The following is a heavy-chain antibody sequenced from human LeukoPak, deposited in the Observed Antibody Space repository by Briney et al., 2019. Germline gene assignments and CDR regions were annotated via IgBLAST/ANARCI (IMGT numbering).Heavy chain of an antibody. CDR1: GGSISSSSYY. CDR2: IYYSGST. V-gene: IGHV4-39*07. D-gene: IGHD2-2*02. J-gene: IGHJ6*03. Sequence: SETLSLTCTVSGGSISSSSYYWGWIRQPPGKGLEWIGSIYYSGSTYYNPSLKSRVTISVDTSKNQFSLKLSSVTAADTAVYYCARDSCSSTSCYTRDYYYYYMDVWGKGTTVTVSS. CDR3: ARDSCSSTSCYTRDYYYYYMDV.